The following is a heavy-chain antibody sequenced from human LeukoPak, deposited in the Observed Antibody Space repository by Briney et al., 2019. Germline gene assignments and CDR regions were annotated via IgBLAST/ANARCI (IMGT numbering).Heavy chain of an antibody. J-gene: IGHJ4*02. CDR2: MNPNSGNT. Sequence: GASVKVSCKASGCTFTSYDINWVRQATGQGLEWMGWMNPNSGNTGYAQKFQGRVTMTRNTSISTAYMELSSLRSEDTAVYYCARVGTMVRGVTGDWGQGTLVTVSS. CDR3: ARVGTMVRGVTGD. CDR1: GCTFTSYD. V-gene: IGHV1-8*01. D-gene: IGHD3-10*01.